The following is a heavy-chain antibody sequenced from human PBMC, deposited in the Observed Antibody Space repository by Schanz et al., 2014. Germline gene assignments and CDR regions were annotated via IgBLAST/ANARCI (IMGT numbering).Heavy chain of an antibody. J-gene: IGHJ4*02. CDR2: ISGSDNYI. CDR3: ARGARQYSGSYSPSDY. CDR1: GFTFTNYW. V-gene: IGHV3-48*04. D-gene: IGHD1-26*01. Sequence: EVQLVESGGDLVQPGGSLRLSCVGSGFTFTNYWMHWVRQSPGKGLVWVSYISGSDNYINYADSVKGRFTISRDNAKNSLFLLMSSLRAEDSAVYYCARGARQYSGSYSPSDYWGQGTLVTVSS.